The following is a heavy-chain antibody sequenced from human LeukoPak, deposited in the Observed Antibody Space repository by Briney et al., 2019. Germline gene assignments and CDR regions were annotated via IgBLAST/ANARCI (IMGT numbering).Heavy chain of an antibody. J-gene: IGHJ3*02. CDR1: GGSFSGYY. D-gene: IGHD2-8*02. CDR2: IYYSGST. V-gene: IGHV4-59*08. Sequence: SETLSLTCAVYGGSFSGYYWSWIRQPPGKGLEWIGYIYYSGSTNYNPSLKSRVTISVDTSKNQFSLKLSSVTAADTAVYYCARHRRALLAFDIWGQGTMVTVSS. CDR3: ARHRRALLAFDI.